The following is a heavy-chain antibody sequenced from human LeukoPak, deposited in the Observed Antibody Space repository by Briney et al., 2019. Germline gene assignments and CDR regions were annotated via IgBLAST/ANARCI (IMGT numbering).Heavy chain of an antibody. CDR2: ISYDGSNK. V-gene: IGHV3-30*04. J-gene: IGHJ4*02. CDR3: ARVLAAASIDY. D-gene: IGHD6-13*01. Sequence: GGSLRLSCAASGFTFSSYAMHWVRQAPGKGLEWVAVISYDGSNKYYADSAKGRFTISRDNSKNTLYLQMNSLRAEDTAVYYCARVLAAASIDYWGQGTLVTVSS. CDR1: GFTFSSYA.